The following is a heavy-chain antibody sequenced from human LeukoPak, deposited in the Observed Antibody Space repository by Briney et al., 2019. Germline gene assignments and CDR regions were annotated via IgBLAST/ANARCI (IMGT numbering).Heavy chain of an antibody. J-gene: IGHJ4*02. V-gene: IGHV4-59*12. D-gene: IGHD2-21*01. CDR3: ARRWCSGGACYPWHFDF. CDR1: GASISTYY. Sequence: PSETLSLTCSVSGASISTYYWSWIRQPPGKGLEWIGYISYSGSTNYNPSLTSRVTISADTSKNRFSLRLSSLNAADTAVYYCARRWCSGGACYPWHFDFWGQGTLVTVSS. CDR2: ISYSGST.